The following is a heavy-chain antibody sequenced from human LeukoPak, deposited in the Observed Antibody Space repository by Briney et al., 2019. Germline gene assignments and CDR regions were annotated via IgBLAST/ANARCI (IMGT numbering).Heavy chain of an antibody. Sequence: GGSLRLSCAASGFDLGHYEVNWVRQAPGKGLEWIAHISVRAATTYYGDSVQGRFTISRDDAEDSLFLQMSTLRVEVTAIYCVAKYDRHHDETSHGIDLWGQGTTVTDS. D-gene: IGHD1-1*01. J-gene: IGHJ6*02. CDR2: ISVRAATT. CDR3: AKYDRHHDETSHGIDL. V-gene: IGHV3-48*03. CDR1: GFDLGHYE.